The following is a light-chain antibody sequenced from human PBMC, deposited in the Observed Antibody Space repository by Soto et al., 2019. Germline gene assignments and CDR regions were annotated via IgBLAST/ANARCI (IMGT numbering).Light chain of an antibody. J-gene: IGKJ1*01. CDR3: QQYYNWAWT. Sequence: EIGMPQSPATLSVSPGERATLSCRASQSVSSNLAWYQQKPGQAPRLLIYGASTRATGIPARFSGSGSGTEFTLTISSLQSEDSAVYNCQQYYNWAWTFGQGTKV. V-gene: IGKV3-15*01. CDR1: QSVSSN. CDR2: GAS.